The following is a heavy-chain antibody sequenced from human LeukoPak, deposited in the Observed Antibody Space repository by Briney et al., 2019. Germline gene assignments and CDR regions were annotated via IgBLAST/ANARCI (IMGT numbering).Heavy chain of an antibody. J-gene: IGHJ4*02. D-gene: IGHD3-9*01. CDR2: ISAYNGNT. CDR1: GYTFTSYG. Sequence: ASVKVSCKASGYTFTSYGISWVRQAPGQGLEWMGWISAYNGNTNYAQKLQGRVTMTTDTSTSTAYMELRSLRSDDTAVYYCARGPGEYCDILTGYYVLDYWGQGTLVTVSS. V-gene: IGHV1-18*01. CDR3: ARGPGEYCDILTGYYVLDY.